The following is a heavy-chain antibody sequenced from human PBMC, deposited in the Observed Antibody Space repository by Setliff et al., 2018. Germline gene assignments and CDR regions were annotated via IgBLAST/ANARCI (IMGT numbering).Heavy chain of an antibody. CDR1: GDSINPYY. CDR2: IYYSGAT. Sequence: NPSETLSLTCSVSGDSINPYYWTWIRQPPGKGLEWIGFIYYSGATTYNPSLKSRVTISVDTSKNQFSLKLSSVTAADTAVYYCARGAGWWDLWGQGTLVTVSS. CDR3: ARGAGWWDL. V-gene: IGHV4-59*08. J-gene: IGHJ5*02.